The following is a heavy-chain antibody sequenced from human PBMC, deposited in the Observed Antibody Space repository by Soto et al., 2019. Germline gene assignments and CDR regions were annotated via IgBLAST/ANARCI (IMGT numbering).Heavy chain of an antibody. CDR3: ARAAKRYFDY. CDR1: GGTFNTFA. CDR2: IIPIFGPA. V-gene: IGHV1-69*06. J-gene: IGHJ4*02. Sequence: QVQLVQSGAEVKKPGSSVKVSCKASGGTFNTFAISWVRQSPRQGLEWMGGIIPIFGPANYAEKFQGRVTITADKSTSTAYLELTSLTSEDTAVYYCARAAKRYFDYWGQGTLVTVSS.